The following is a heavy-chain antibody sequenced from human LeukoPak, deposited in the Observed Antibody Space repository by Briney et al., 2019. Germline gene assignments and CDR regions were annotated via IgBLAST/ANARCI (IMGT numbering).Heavy chain of an antibody. CDR1: GFTVSSNS. CDR3: ARRGGAYSHPYDY. V-gene: IGHV3-53*01. Sequence: AGGSLRLSCTVSGFTVSSNSMSWVRQAPGKGLEWVSFIYSDNTHYSDSVKGRFTISRDNSKNTLYLQMNSLRAEDTAGYYCARRGGAYSHPYDYWGQGTLVTVSS. D-gene: IGHD4/OR15-4a*01. CDR2: IYSDNT. J-gene: IGHJ4*02.